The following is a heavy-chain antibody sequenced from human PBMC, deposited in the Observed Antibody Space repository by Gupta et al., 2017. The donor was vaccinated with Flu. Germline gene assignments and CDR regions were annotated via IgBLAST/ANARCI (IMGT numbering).Heavy chain of an antibody. CDR2: ISGRGITT. CDR3: AKGTGGGYYGMDV. CDR1: GFPFGSYA. D-gene: IGHD3-10*01. J-gene: IGHJ6*02. V-gene: IGHV3-23*01. Sequence: EMQLLDSGGGLVQPGGSLRLSCVVSGFPFGSYAMSWVRQAPGKGLEWVSGISGRGITTYYADSVKGRFTISRDNSKNTLYLQMNSLRVEDTAVYYCAKGTGGGYYGMDVWGQGTTVTVSS.